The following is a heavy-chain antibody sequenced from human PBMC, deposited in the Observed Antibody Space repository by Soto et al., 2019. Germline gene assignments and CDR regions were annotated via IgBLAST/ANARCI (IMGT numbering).Heavy chain of an antibody. CDR2: IYHSGST. CDR1: GGSISSTDW. Sequence: QVQLQESGPGLVKPSGTLSLTCAVSGGSISSTDWWTWVRQPPGKGLEWIGEIYHSGSTNYNPSLKSRVTISVDKCKNQFSLNLNSVTAADTAVYFCASGGTENIDPWGQGTLVTVSS. J-gene: IGHJ5*02. V-gene: IGHV4-4*02. D-gene: IGHD1-1*01. CDR3: ASGGTENIDP.